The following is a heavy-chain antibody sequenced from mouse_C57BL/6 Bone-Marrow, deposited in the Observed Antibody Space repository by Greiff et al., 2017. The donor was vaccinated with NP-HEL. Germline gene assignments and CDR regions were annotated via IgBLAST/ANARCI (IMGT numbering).Heavy chain of an antibody. J-gene: IGHJ1*03. CDR3: ARTVITTVDWYFDV. Sequence: VQLQQSGPELVKPGASVKISCKASGYSFTGYYMHWVKQSHGNILDWIGYIYPYNGVSRYNQKFKGKATLTVDKSSSTAYMELRSLTSEDSAVYYCARTVITTVDWYFDVWGTGTTVTVSS. CDR1: GYSFTGYY. V-gene: IGHV1-31*01. D-gene: IGHD1-1*01. CDR2: IYPYNGVS.